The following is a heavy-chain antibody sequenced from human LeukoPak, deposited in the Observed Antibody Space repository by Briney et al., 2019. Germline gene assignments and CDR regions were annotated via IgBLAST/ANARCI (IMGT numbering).Heavy chain of an antibody. CDR1: GFTFDDYA. CDR2: ISWNSGSI. CDR3: AKDTSPAPYDFWSGYVSAPDYGMDV. Sequence: GRSLRLSCAASGFTFDDYAMHWVRQAPGKGLEWVSGISWNSGSIDYADSVKGRFTISRDNAKNSLYLQMNSLRAEDTALYYCAKDTSPAPYDFWSGYVSAPDYGMDVWGQGTTVTVSS. D-gene: IGHD3-3*01. V-gene: IGHV3-9*01. J-gene: IGHJ6*02.